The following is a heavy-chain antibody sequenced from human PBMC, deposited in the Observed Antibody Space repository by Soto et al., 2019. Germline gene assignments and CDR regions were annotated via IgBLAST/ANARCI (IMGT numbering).Heavy chain of an antibody. CDR1: GFTFSSYS. J-gene: IGHJ5*02. Sequence: PGGSLRLSCAASGFTFSSYSMNWVRQAPGKGLEWVSSISSSSYIYYADSVKGRFTISRDNAKNSLYLQMNSLRAEDTAVYYCARESSSSWRLPNWFDPWGQGTLVTVSS. D-gene: IGHD6-13*01. CDR3: ARESSSSWRLPNWFDP. V-gene: IGHV3-21*01. CDR2: ISSSSYI.